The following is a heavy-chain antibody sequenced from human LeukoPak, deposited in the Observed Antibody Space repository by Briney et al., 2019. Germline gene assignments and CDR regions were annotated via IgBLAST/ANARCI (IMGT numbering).Heavy chain of an antibody. CDR3: ARGYYGSGSYYPDY. V-gene: IGHV3-33*01. D-gene: IGHD3-10*01. CDR2: IWYDGSNK. Sequence: PGRSLRLSCAASGFTFSSYGMHWVRQAPGKGLEWVAVIWYDGSNKYYADSVKGRYTISRDNSKNTLYLQMNSLRAEDTAVYYCARGYYGSGSYYPDYWGQGTLVTVSS. CDR1: GFTFSSYG. J-gene: IGHJ4*02.